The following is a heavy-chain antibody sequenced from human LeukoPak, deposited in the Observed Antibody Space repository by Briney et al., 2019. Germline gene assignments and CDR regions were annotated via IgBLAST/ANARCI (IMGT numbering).Heavy chain of an antibody. V-gene: IGHV3-21*01. J-gene: IGHJ5*02. CDR1: GFTFSSYS. CDR2: ISSGSSYI. Sequence: GGSLRLSCAASGFTFSSYSMNWVRQAPGKGLEWVSSISSGSSYIYYADSVKGRFTISRDNAKNSLYLQMNSLRAEDTAVYYCARDPTPEVRGVPNWFDPWGQGTLVTVSS. D-gene: IGHD3-10*01. CDR3: ARDPTPEVRGVPNWFDP.